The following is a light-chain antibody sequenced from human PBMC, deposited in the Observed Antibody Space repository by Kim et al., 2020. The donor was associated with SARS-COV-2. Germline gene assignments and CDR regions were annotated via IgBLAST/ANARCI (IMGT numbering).Light chain of an antibody. CDR2: ATS. Sequence: PGERATLSCRASQSIHINYLAWYQQKFGQAPRLLIFATSSRATGIPARFSGSGSGTDFTLTINRLEPEDFAVYYCQQYGGSPRVTFGGGTKVDIK. J-gene: IGKJ4*01. CDR3: QQYGGSPRVT. CDR1: QSIHINY. V-gene: IGKV3-20*01.